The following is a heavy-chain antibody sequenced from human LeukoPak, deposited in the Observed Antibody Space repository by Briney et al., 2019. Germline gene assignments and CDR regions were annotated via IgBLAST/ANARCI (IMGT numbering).Heavy chain of an antibody. CDR3: AREVASSSWAYYFDY. D-gene: IGHD6-13*01. V-gene: IGHV3-21*01. CDR1: GFTFSSCS. Sequence: GASLRLSCAASGFTFSSCSMNWVLQAPGKGLERVSSISSSSYIYYAVSVKGRFTISRDNAKYSLSLQMNSLRAEDTAVYYCAREVASSSWAYYFDYWGQGTLVTVSS. CDR2: ISSSSYI. J-gene: IGHJ4*02.